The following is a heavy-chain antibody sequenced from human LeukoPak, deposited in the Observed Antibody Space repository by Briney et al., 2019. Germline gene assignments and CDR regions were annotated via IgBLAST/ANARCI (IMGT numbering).Heavy chain of an antibody. CDR2: ISAYNGNT. Sequence: GASVKVSCKASGYTFTSYGISWVRQAPGQGLEWMGWISAYNGNTNYAQKLQGRVTMTTDTSTSTAYMELRSLRSDDTAVYYCARDKVPGVSTSNYYGMDVWGQGTTVTVSS. V-gene: IGHV1-18*01. CDR3: ARDKVPGVSTSNYYGMDV. J-gene: IGHJ6*02. D-gene: IGHD2-2*01. CDR1: GYTFTSYG.